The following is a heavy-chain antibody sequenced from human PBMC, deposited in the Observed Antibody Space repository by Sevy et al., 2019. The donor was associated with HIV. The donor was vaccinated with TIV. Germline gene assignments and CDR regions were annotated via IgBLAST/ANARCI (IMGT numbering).Heavy chain of an antibody. CDR3: AKVPGYSYGLALWYFDL. J-gene: IGHJ2*01. CDR2: ISWNSASV. CDR1: GFTFDHHA. D-gene: IGHD5-18*01. Sequence: GGSLRLSCAASGFTFDHHAMHWVRQTPGKGLEWVSGISWNSASVAYADSVKGRFTISRDNAKKSLYLQMNSLRSEDTALSYCAKVPGYSYGLALWYFDLWGRGTLVTVSS. V-gene: IGHV3-9*01.